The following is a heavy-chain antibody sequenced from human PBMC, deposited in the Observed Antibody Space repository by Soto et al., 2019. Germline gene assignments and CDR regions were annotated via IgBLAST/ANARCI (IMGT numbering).Heavy chain of an antibody. CDR1: GYSFTIYW. J-gene: IGHJ6*02. Sequence: GESLKISCNGSGYSFTIYWIGWVRQMPGKGLEWMGIIYPGDSDTRYSPSFQGQVTISADKSISTAYLQWSSLKASDTAMYYCARRSSGWPYYYYGMDVWGQGTTVTVSS. D-gene: IGHD6-19*01. V-gene: IGHV5-51*01. CDR2: IYPGDSDT. CDR3: ARRSSGWPYYYYGMDV.